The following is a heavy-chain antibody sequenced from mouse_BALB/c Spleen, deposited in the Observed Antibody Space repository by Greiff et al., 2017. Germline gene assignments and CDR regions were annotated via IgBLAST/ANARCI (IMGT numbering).Heavy chain of an antibody. V-gene: IGHV1-31*01. CDR2: INPYNGAT. CDR3: ARKGNPHFDY. J-gene: IGHJ2*01. Sequence: VQLQQSGPELVKPGASVKISCKASGYSFTGYYMHWVKQSHVKSLEWIGRINPYNGATSYNQNFKDKASLTVDKSSSTAYMELHSLTSEDSAVYYCARKGNPHFDYWGQGTTLTVSS. D-gene: IGHD2-1*01. CDR1: GYSFTGYY.